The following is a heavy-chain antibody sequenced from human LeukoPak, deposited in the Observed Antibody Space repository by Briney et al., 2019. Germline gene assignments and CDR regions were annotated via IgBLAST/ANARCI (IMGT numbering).Heavy chain of an antibody. D-gene: IGHD1-26*01. Sequence: SETLSLTCTVSGGSISSYYWSWIRQPPGKGLEWIGYIYYSGSTNYNPSLKSRVTISVDTSKNQFSLKLSSVTAADTAVYYCARDHSGSYLDAFDIWGQGTMVTASS. V-gene: IGHV4-59*01. CDR1: GGSISSYY. CDR3: ARDHSGSYLDAFDI. CDR2: IYYSGST. J-gene: IGHJ3*02.